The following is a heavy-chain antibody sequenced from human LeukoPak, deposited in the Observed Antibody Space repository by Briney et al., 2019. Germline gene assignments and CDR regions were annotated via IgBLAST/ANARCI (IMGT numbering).Heavy chain of an antibody. D-gene: IGHD3-3*01. CDR1: GYTFINYG. V-gene: IGHV1-18*01. CDR2: INPYNDNR. CDR3: ARDPTQEWLMGKNWFDP. J-gene: IGHJ5*02. Sequence: GASVKVSCKASGYTFINYGISWVRQAPGQGLEWMGRINPYNDNRNYAQRLQGRVTMTTDTSTSTAYMELRSLRSDDTAVYYCARDPTQEWLMGKNWFDPWGPGTLVTVSS.